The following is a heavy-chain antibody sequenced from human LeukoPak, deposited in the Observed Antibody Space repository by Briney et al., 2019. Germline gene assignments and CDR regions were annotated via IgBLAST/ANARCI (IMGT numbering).Heavy chain of an antibody. D-gene: IGHD6-6*01. CDR3: ARAGLAARRGYYYYYMDV. J-gene: IGHJ6*03. CDR1: GGIFSNYA. CDR2: IIPLFGTT. Sequence: ASVKVSCKASGGIFSNYAIIWVRQAPGQGLEWMGGIIPLFGTTDYAQNFQGRVTITADKSTSTAYMELSSLRSEDTAVYYCARAGLAARRGYYYYYMDVWGKGTTVTVSS. V-gene: IGHV1-69*06.